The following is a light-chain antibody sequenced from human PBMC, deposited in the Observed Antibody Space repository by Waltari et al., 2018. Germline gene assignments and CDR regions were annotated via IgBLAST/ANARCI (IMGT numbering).Light chain of an antibody. CDR2: RNN. CDR1: SSNIGDNY. J-gene: IGLJ3*02. CDR3: AAWDDSLSGWV. Sequence: CSGSSSNIGDNYVYWYQQFPGTSPKLLIHRNNQRPSGVPDRFSGSKSGTSAFLVISGLRSEDEADYHCAAWDDSLSGWVFSGGTKVTVL. V-gene: IGLV1-47*01.